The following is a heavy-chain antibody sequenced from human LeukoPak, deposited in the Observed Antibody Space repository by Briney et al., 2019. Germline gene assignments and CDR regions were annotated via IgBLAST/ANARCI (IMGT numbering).Heavy chain of an antibody. J-gene: IGHJ4*02. CDR2: ISANGGST. Sequence: GGSLRLSCSASGFTFSRYAFHWVRQAPGKGLEYVSVISANGGSTYYADSVKGRFTISRDNSKNTLYLDMNSLRAEDTAVYYCVRDDWGFDYWGQGTLVTVSS. CDR1: GFTFSRYA. V-gene: IGHV3-64D*09. D-gene: IGHD7-27*01. CDR3: VRDDWGFDY.